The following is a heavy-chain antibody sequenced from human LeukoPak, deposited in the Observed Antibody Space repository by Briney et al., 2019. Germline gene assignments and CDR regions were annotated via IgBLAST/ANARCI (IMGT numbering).Heavy chain of an antibody. Sequence: GGSLRLSCAASGFTFDEYAMHWVRQAPGKGLEWVSGISWNSGSIGYADSVKGRFTISRDNAKNSLYLQMNSLRAEDTALYYCAKDASWLVRSHYFDYWGQGTLVTVSS. CDR3: AKDASWLVRSHYFDY. J-gene: IGHJ4*02. D-gene: IGHD6-19*01. V-gene: IGHV3-9*01. CDR2: ISWNSGSI. CDR1: GFTFDEYA.